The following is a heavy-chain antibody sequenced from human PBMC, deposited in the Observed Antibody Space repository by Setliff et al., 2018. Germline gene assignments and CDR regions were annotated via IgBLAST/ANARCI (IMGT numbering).Heavy chain of an antibody. Sequence: SETLSLTCTVSGGSINSMSYYWGWIRQPPGKGLEWIGSIYHSGSSYYNPSLSGRVTISIDTSKNQFSLRLTSVTAADTAVYYCARVDFTMLQGVLGQWGQGTLVTVSS. V-gene: IGHV4-39*07. CDR3: ARVDFTMLQGVLGQ. D-gene: IGHD3-10*01. CDR1: GGSINSMSYY. J-gene: IGHJ1*01. CDR2: IYHSGSS.